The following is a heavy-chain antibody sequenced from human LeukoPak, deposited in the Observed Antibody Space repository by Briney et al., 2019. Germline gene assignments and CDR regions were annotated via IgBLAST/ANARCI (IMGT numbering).Heavy chain of an antibody. CDR2: IYHSGST. J-gene: IGHJ5*02. CDR1: GGSISSGGYS. D-gene: IGHD6-19*01. V-gene: IGHV4-30-2*01. CDR3: ARTYSSGWYTGWFDP. Sequence: KPSETLSLTCAVSGGSISSGGYSWSWIRQPPGKGLEWIGYIYHSGSTYYNPSLKSRVTISVDTSKNQFSLKLSSVTAADTAVYYCARTYSSGWYTGWFDPWGQGTLVTVSS.